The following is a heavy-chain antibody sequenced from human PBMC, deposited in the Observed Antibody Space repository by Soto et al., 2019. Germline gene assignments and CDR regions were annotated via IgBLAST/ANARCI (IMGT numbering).Heavy chain of an antibody. D-gene: IGHD6-19*01. CDR3: ARGGLAVAGSFDY. V-gene: IGHV4-4*02. CDR2: IYHSGST. CDR1: GGSISSSNW. Sequence: QVQLQESGPGLVKPSGTLSLTCAVSGGSISSSNWWSWVRQPPGKGLEWIGEIYHSGSTNYNPSLKSRVTISVDNSENHVSLELSSVTAADTAVYYCARGGLAVAGSFDYWGQGTLVTVSS. J-gene: IGHJ4*02.